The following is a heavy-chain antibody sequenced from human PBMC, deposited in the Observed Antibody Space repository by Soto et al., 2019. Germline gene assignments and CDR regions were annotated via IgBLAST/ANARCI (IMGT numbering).Heavy chain of an antibody. J-gene: IGHJ5*02. CDR1: AFTSSSYA. CDR2: ISSSSSTI. Sequence: GGSLRLSCAASAFTSSSYAMSWVRQAPGKGLEWVSYISSSSSTIYYADSVKGRFTISRDNAKNTLYLQMNSLRAEDTAVYYCAKSNWFDPWGQGSLVTVSS. V-gene: IGHV3-48*04. CDR3: AKSNWFDP.